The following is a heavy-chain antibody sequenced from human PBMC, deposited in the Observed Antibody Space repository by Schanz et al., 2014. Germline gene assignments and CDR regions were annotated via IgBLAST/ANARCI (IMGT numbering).Heavy chain of an antibody. CDR1: GYTFISYG. J-gene: IGHJ4*02. V-gene: IGHV1-18*01. Sequence: QVQLVQSGAEVKKPGASVKVSCKASGYTFISYGITWVRQAPGQRLEWMGWINAANGNTRYSQKFQGRVTMTTDTSTTTAYMELRSLISDDTAVYYCARGGYSSGWYDRDISHFDFWGQGTLVTVSS. CDR2: INAANGNT. CDR3: ARGGYSSGWYDRDISHFDF. D-gene: IGHD6-19*01.